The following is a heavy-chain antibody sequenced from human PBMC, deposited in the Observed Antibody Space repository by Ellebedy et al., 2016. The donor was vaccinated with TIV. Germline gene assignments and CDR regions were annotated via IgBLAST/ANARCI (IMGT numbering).Heavy chain of an antibody. CDR3: ARVGASDGNPLDS. CDR2: IYHTGST. D-gene: IGHD5-24*01. Sequence: SETLSLTXVVSGAYISSTNWWSWVRQPPGRGLECLGQIYHTGSTTYNPSLRSRVTISVDKSENQFSLILSSVTAADTAVYYCARVGASDGNPLDSWGQGTLVTVSS. V-gene: IGHV4-4*02. J-gene: IGHJ4*02. CDR1: GAYISSTNW.